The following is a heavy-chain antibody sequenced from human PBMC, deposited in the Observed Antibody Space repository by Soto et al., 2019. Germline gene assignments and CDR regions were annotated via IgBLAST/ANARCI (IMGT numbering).Heavy chain of an antibody. Sequence: GESLKIPCKGYGKNFTNYWIGLVRQMPGKGPEWMGITYPGDSDTKYNPSFQGQVTISADKSITTTYLQWSSLKASDTAIYYCAASIFYYGMDVWGQGTKVTVSS. V-gene: IGHV5-51*01. CDR1: GKNFTNYW. CDR2: TYPGDSDT. CDR3: AASIFYYGMDV. J-gene: IGHJ6*02.